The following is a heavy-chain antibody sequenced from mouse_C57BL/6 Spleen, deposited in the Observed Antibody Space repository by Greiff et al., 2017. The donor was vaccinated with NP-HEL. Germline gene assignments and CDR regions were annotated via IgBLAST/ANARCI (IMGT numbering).Heavy chain of an antibody. CDR1: GYAFTNYL. D-gene: IGHD2-2*01. CDR2: INPGSGGT. V-gene: IGHV1-54*01. J-gene: IGHJ3*01. Sequence: QVQLQQSGAELVRPGTSVKVSCKASGYAFTNYLIEWVKQRPGPGLEWIGVINPGSGGTNYNEKFKGKATLTADKSSSTAYMQLSSRTSEDSAVYFCARSDYGYDRGFAYWGQGTLVTVSA. CDR3: ARSDYGYDRGFAY.